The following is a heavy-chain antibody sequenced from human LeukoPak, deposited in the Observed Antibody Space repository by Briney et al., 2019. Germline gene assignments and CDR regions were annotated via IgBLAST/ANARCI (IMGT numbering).Heavy chain of an antibody. CDR1: GYTFTSYG. J-gene: IGHJ4*02. CDR2: ISAYNGNT. V-gene: IGHV1-18*01. CDR3: ARFYSSGWNFDY. D-gene: IGHD6-19*01. Sequence: ASVKVSCKASGYTFTSYGISWVRQAPGQGLEWMGWISAYNGNTNYAQKLQGRVIMTTDTSTSTAYMELRSLRSDDTAVYYCARFYSSGWNFDYWGQGTLVTVSS.